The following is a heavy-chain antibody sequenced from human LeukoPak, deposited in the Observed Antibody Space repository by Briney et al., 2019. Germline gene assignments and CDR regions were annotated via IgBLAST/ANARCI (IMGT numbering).Heavy chain of an antibody. CDR3: ARDNGYGYGPVDY. V-gene: IGHV3-64*01. CDR1: GFSFRSFA. D-gene: IGHD5-18*01. J-gene: IGHJ4*02. Sequence: PGGSLRLSCAASGFSFRSFAMHWVRQAPGKGLEYISAISDNGASTYYAKSVKGRFTISRDNSQNTLWLQMGSLRAEDMAVYYCARDNGYGYGPVDYWGQGTLVTVSS. CDR2: ISDNGAST.